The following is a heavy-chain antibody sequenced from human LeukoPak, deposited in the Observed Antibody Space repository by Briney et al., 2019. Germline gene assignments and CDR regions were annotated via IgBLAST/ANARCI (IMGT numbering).Heavy chain of an antibody. CDR2: ISYDGSNK. J-gene: IGHJ5*02. V-gene: IGHV3-30-3*01. D-gene: IGHD6-19*01. Sequence: GRSPRLSCAASGFTFSSYAMHWVRQAPGKGLEWVAVISYDGSNKYYADSVKGRFTISRDNSKNTLYLQMNSLRAEDTAVYYCARELAVTGVNWFDPWGQGTLVTVSS. CDR1: GFTFSSYA. CDR3: ARELAVTGVNWFDP.